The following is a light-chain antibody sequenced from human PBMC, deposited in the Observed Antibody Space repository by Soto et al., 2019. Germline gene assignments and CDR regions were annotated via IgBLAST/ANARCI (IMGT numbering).Light chain of an antibody. CDR1: SSDVGGYNY. Sequence: QSVLTQPRAVSGSPGQSVTISCTGTSSDVGGYNYVSWYQQHPGKAPKVMIYGVSERPSGVPDRFSGSKSGNTACLTISGLQAEDEAGYYCCSYGGGPRYVFGPGTKVTVL. V-gene: IGLV2-11*01. J-gene: IGLJ1*01. CDR2: GVS. CDR3: CSYGGGPRYV.